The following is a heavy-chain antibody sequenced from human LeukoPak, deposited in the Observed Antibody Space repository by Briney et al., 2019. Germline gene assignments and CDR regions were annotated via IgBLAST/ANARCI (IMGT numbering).Heavy chain of an antibody. V-gene: IGHV1-2*02. D-gene: IGHD3-22*01. Sequence: GASVKVSCKASGYTFTSYGISWVRQASGQGLEWMGWINPNSGGTNYAQKFQGRVTMTRDTSISTAYMELSRLRSDDTAVYYCARGSRTQSSGYLGVGYWGQGTLVTVSS. CDR2: INPNSGGT. CDR1: GYTFTSYG. CDR3: ARGSRTQSSGYLGVGY. J-gene: IGHJ4*02.